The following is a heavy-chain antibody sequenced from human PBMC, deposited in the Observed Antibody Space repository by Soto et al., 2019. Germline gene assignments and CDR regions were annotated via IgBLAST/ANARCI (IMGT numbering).Heavy chain of an antibody. V-gene: IGHV4-34*01. CDR3: ATPRGAYYYGSGSYYGMDV. Sequence: SETLSLTCTVSGGSISSYYWSWIRQPPGKGLEWIGEINHSGSTNYNPSLKSRVTISVDTSKNQFSLKLSSVTAADTAVYYCATPRGAYYYGSGSYYGMDVWGQGTTVTVSS. CDR2: INHSGST. D-gene: IGHD3-10*01. CDR1: GGSISSYY. J-gene: IGHJ6*02.